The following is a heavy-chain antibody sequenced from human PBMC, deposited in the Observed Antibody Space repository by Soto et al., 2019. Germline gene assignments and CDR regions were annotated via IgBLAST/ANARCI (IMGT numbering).Heavy chain of an antibody. CDR3: ARLYGDLYYFDY. CDR1: GYSFTSYW. CDR2: IYPGDSDT. V-gene: IGHV5-51*01. Sequence: PGESLKISCKASGYSFTSYWIGWVRQMPGKGLEWMGMIYPGDSDTRYNPSFQGQVTISADKSISTAYLQWSSLKASDTAKYYCARLYGDLYYFDYWGQATLVTVSS. D-gene: IGHD4-17*01. J-gene: IGHJ4*02.